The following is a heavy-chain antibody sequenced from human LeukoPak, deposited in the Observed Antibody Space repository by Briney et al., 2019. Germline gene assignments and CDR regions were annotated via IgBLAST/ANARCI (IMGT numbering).Heavy chain of an antibody. CDR3: ARVPGGYDTLYDY. V-gene: IGHV3-69-1*02. CDR1: GFSISDHS. J-gene: IGHJ4*02. CDR2: ITPEKTF. D-gene: IGHD5-12*01. Sequence: GGSLRLSCAASGFSISDHSMSWVRQAPGKAPEWVSYITPEKTFHYIDSVKGRFTISRDNAKNSLYLQMNSLSAEDTAVYYCARVPGGYDTLYDYWGQGTLVTVSS.